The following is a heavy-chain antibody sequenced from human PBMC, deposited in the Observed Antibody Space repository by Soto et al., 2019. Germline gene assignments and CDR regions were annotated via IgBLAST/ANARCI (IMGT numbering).Heavy chain of an antibody. D-gene: IGHD3-10*01. CDR3: AHSHMHPHFYGSGSYYKIPFDY. CDR1: GFSLSTSGVG. V-gene: IGHV2-5*01. J-gene: IGHJ4*02. Sequence: QITLKESGPTLVKPTQTLTRTCTFSGFSLSTSGVGVGWIRQPPGKALEWLALIYWNDDKRYSPSLKSRLTITKDTSKNQVVLTMTNMDPVDTATYYCAHSHMHPHFYGSGSYYKIPFDYWGQGTLVTVSS. CDR2: IYWNDDK.